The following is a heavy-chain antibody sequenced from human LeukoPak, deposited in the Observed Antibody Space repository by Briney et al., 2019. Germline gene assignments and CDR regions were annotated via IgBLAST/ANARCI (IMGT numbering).Heavy chain of an antibody. CDR2: FYFSGST. Sequence: SETLTLTCTVSNGSITSTSYHWGWIRQPPGKGLEWIGSFYFSGSTYYNPSLKSRVTISVDASKNQFSLKLSSVTAADTAVYFCARDPPTVVTPLDYWGPGTLVIVSS. J-gene: IGHJ4*02. V-gene: IGHV4-39*07. CDR3: ARDPPTVVTPLDY. CDR1: NGSITSTSYH. D-gene: IGHD4-23*01.